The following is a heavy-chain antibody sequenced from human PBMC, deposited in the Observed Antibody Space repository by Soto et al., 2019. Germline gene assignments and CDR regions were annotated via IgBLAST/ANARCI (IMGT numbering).Heavy chain of an antibody. D-gene: IGHD2-21*01. Sequence: QVQLVESGGGVVQPGRSLRLSCAASGFTFSSYGMHWVRQAPGKGLEWVAVIWYDGSNKYYADSVKGRFTISRDNSKNTLYLQMNSLRAEDTAVYYCARDGPVFVGGDYWGQGTLVTVSS. V-gene: IGHV3-33*01. J-gene: IGHJ4*02. CDR3: ARDGPVFVGGDY. CDR2: IWYDGSNK. CDR1: GFTFSSYG.